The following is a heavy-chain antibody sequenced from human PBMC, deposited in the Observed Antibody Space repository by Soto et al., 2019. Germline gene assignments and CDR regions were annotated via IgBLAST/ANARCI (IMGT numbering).Heavy chain of an antibody. CDR2: ISWNSGSI. D-gene: IGHD3-10*01. V-gene: IGHV3-9*01. J-gene: IGHJ6*02. Sequence: GGSLRLSCAASGSTFDDYAMHWVRQAPGKGLEWVSGISWNSGSIGYADSVKGRFTISRDNAKNSLYLQMNSLRAEDTALYYCAKDAGGHYYYGMDVWGQGTTVTVSS. CDR1: GSTFDDYA. CDR3: AKDAGGHYYYGMDV.